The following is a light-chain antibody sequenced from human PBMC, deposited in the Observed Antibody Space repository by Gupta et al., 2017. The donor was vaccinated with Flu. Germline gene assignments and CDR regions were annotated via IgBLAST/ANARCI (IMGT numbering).Light chain of an antibody. CDR1: ALEKRY. J-gene: IGLJ2*01. V-gene: IGLV3-25*02. Sequence: SFDLTQPPSVSVSPGQTARITCSGDALEKRYSYWYQPKAGPAPVLVMKKDNERPSVIPERFSGSSSGTTVTLTISGVQAEDEADYYCQSADSSGVVFGGGTKLTVL. CDR3: QSADSSGVV. CDR2: KDN.